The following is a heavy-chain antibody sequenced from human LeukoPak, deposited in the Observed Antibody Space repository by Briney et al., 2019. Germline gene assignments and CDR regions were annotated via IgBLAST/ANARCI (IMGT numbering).Heavy chain of an antibody. CDR1: GFTFSNAW. D-gene: IGHD3-16*01. V-gene: IGHV3-15*01. CDR3: TTDLGGADFDY. Sequence: GGSLRLSCAASGFTFSNAWMSWVRQAPGKGLEWVGRIKSKTDGGTTDYAAPVKGRFTISRDDSKNTLYLQMNGLKTEDTAVYYCTTDLGGADFDYWGQGTLVTVSS. CDR2: IKSKTDGGTT. J-gene: IGHJ4*02.